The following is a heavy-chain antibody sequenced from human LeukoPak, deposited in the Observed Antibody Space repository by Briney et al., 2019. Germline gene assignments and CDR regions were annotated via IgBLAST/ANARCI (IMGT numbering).Heavy chain of an antibody. CDR2: ISYDGSNK. Sequence: PGRSLRLSCAASGFTFSSYGMHWVRQAPGKGLEWVAVISYDGSNKYYADSVKGRFTISRDNSKNTLYLQMNSLRAEDTAVYYCAKDGSVGYGSGCYSYWGQGTLVTVSS. CDR3: AKDGSVGYGSGCYSY. J-gene: IGHJ4*02. CDR1: GFTFSSYG. V-gene: IGHV3-30*18. D-gene: IGHD3-10*01.